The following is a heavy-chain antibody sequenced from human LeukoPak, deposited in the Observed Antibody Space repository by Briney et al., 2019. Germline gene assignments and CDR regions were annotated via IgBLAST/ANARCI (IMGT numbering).Heavy chain of an antibody. Sequence: GGSLRLSCAASGFTLSSYGVHWVRQAPQDGLGWGAVIWYDRDKKCYEDSVKGRLSNSRDNYKNTLYQQMNRLGDEDTAVYCCARDWMGAAGQYYCYGMDVWGQGTTVSVS. CDR3: ARDWMGAAGQYYCYGMDV. CDR2: IWYDRDKK. V-gene: IGHV3-33*01. J-gene: IGHJ6*02. CDR1: GFTLSSYG. D-gene: IGHD6-13*01.